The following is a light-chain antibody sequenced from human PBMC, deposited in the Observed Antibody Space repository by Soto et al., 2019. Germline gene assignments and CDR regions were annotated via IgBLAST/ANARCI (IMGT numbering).Light chain of an antibody. J-gene: IGKJ2*01. CDR2: GAF. CDR3: QQYHSWPHT. V-gene: IGKV3-15*01. CDR1: QSVTTN. Sequence: ETALTQSPATLSVSPGERATFSCKASQSVTTNLAWYQQKPGQVPRLLIYGAFTRATGIPARFSGSGSGTEFTLSISSLQSEDFAIYHCQQYHSWPHTFGQGTKLEIK.